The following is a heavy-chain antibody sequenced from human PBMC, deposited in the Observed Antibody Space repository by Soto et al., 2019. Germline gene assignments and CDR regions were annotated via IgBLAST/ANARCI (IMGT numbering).Heavy chain of an antibody. CDR3: ARLPSYSTEYQLPGMNHWYFDL. Sequence: QLLESGPGLVKPSETLSLTCTVSGGSISSSSYYWGWIRQPPGKGLEWIGSIYYSGSTYYNPSLKSRVTISVDTSKNQFSLKLSSLTAADTAVYYCARLPSYSTEYQLPGMNHWYFDLWGRGTLVTVSS. CDR2: IYYSGST. CDR1: GGSISSSSYY. D-gene: IGHD2-2*01. V-gene: IGHV4-39*01. J-gene: IGHJ2*01.